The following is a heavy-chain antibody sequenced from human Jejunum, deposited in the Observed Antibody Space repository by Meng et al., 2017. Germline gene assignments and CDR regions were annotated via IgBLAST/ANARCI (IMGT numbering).Heavy chain of an antibody. CDR2: TYYRSKWYN. Sequence: QVQLPQSSPGLVKPSQTLSLTCAISGDSVSSNSAAWNWIRQSPSRGLEWLGRTYYRSKWYNQYAVHVRSRITINPDTSKNQFSLHLDSVTPEDTAVYYCASWRYDHWGQGTLVTVSS. CDR3: ASWRYDH. D-gene: IGHD1-1*01. J-gene: IGHJ4*02. CDR1: GDSVSSNSAA. V-gene: IGHV6-1*01.